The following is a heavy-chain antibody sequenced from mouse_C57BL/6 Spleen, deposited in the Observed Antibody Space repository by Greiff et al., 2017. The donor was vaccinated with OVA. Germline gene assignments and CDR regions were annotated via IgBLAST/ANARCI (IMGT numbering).Heavy chain of an antibody. V-gene: IGHV5-17*01. D-gene: IGHD3-3*01. J-gene: IGHJ1*03. CDR1: GFTFSDYG. Sequence: EVMLVESGGGLVKPGGSLKLSCAASGFTFSDYGMHWVRQAPEKGLEWVAYISSGSSTIYYADTVKGRFTISRDNAKNTLFLQMTSLRSEDTAMYYCAREGRGPYWYFDVWGTGTTVTVSS. CDR3: AREGRGPYWYFDV. CDR2: ISSGSSTI.